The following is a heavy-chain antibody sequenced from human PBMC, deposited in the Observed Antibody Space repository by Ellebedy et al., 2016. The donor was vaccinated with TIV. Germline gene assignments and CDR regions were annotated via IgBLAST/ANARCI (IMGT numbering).Heavy chain of an antibody. CDR2: IYSGGNT. J-gene: IGHJ4*02. CDR1: GFTVSSNY. V-gene: IGHV3-53*01. Sequence: GESLKISCTASGFTVSSNYMNWVRQAPGKGLEWVSVIYSGGNTYYADSVKGRFTISRDNSKNTVYLQMNSLRAEDTAVYYCARGIAMADSHWGQGTQVTVSS. D-gene: IGHD5-24*01. CDR3: ARGIAMADSH.